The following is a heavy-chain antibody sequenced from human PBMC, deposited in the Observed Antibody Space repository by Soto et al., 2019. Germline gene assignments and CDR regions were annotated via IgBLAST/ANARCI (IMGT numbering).Heavy chain of an antibody. D-gene: IGHD6-13*01. Sequence: GGSLRLSCATSGFTFSRYWMHWVRQAPGKGLEWVAVISNDGSNTYYADSVKGRFTISRDNSKNTLYLQMNSLRAEDTAVYYCAKDTLAAAGYWGQGTLVTVSS. CDR1: GFTFSRYW. J-gene: IGHJ4*02. CDR3: AKDTLAAAGY. CDR2: ISNDGSNT. V-gene: IGHV3-30*18.